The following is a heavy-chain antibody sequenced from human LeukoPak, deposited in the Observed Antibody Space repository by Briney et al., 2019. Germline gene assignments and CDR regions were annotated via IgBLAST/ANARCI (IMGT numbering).Heavy chain of an antibody. Sequence: PGRSLRLSCAASGFIFSSYGMHWVRQAPGKGLEWAAVISYVGSDKYYTDSVRGRFTISRDNSKTTLYLQMNSLRTEDTAVYYCAKGGEMGTIRGYFDYLGQGTLVTVSS. CDR1: GFIFSSYG. V-gene: IGHV3-30*18. J-gene: IGHJ4*02. D-gene: IGHD5-24*01. CDR3: AKGGEMGTIRGYFDY. CDR2: ISYVGSDK.